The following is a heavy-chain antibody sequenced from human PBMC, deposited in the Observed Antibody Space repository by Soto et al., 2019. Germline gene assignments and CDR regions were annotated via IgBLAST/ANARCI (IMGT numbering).Heavy chain of an antibody. Sequence: QVQLQQWGAGLLKPSETLSLTCAVYGGSFSGYYWSWIRQPPGKGLDWIGEINHSGSTNYNPSLKSRVTISVDTSKNQCSLKLSSVTAADTAVYYCARSARLRYFDWSAPYYYYGMDVWGQGTTVTVSS. J-gene: IGHJ6*02. D-gene: IGHD3-9*01. V-gene: IGHV4-34*01. CDR1: GGSFSGYY. CDR2: INHSGST. CDR3: ARSARLRYFDWSAPYYYYGMDV.